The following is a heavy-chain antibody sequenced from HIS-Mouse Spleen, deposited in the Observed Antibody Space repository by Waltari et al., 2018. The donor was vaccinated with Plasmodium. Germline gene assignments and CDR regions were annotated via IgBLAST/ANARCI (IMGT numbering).Heavy chain of an antibody. CDR1: GYTFTGYY. J-gene: IGHJ4*02. CDR3: ARDGPGETSFDY. V-gene: IGHV1-2*02. Sequence: QVQLVQSGAEVKKPGASVKVSCKASGYTFTGYYMHWVQQAPGQGLEWMGWINPNSGGPNYAQKFQGRVTMTRDTSIRTAYMELSRLRSDDTAVYYCARDGPGETSFDYWGQGTLVTVSS. CDR2: INPNSGGP. D-gene: IGHD3-16*01.